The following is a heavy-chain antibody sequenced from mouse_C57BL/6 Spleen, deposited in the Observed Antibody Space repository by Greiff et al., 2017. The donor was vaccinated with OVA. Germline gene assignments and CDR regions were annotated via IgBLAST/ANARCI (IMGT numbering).Heavy chain of an antibody. CDR1: GYTFTSYW. Sequence: QVQLQQPGAELVKPGASVKMSCKASGYTFTSYWITWVKQRPGQGLEWIGDIYPGSGSTNYNEKFKSKATLTVDTSSSTAYMQLSSLTSEDSAVYYGARGSTETWGWYYEVWGTGTTVAVAS. J-gene: IGHJ1*03. V-gene: IGHV1-55*01. CDR3: ARGSTETWGWYYEV. D-gene: IGHD2-1*01. CDR2: IYPGSGST.